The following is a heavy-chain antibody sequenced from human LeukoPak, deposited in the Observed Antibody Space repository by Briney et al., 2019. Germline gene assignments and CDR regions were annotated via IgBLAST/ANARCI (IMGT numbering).Heavy chain of an antibody. D-gene: IGHD3-10*01. CDR2: ISSNGGST. CDR3: VKVPRGAGGWYYFDY. V-gene: IGHV3-64D*06. J-gene: IGHJ4*02. CDR1: GFTFSSYA. Sequence: GGSLRLSCSGSGFTFSSYAMHWVRQAPGKGLEYVSAISSNGGSTHYADSVKGRFTISRDNSKNTLYLQMSSLRAEDTAVYYCVKVPRGAGGWYYFDYWGQGTLVTVSS.